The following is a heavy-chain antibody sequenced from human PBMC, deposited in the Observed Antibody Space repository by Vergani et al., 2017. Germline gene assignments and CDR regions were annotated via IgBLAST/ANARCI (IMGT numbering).Heavy chain of an antibody. CDR3: AREEGYGSGSYYNVGPLDV. Sequence: QVQLVQSGAEVKKPGASVKVSCKASGYTFTGYYMHWVRQAPGQGLEWMGWINPNSGGTNYAQQLQGRVTMTTDTSTSTAYMELRSLRSDDTAVYYCAREEGYGSGSYYNVGPLDVWGKGTTVTVSS. J-gene: IGHJ6*04. V-gene: IGHV1-2*02. CDR2: INPNSGGT. D-gene: IGHD3-10*01. CDR1: GYTFTGYY.